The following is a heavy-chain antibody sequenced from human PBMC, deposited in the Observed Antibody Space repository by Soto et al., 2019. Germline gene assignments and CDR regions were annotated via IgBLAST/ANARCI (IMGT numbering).Heavy chain of an antibody. V-gene: IGHV1-69*01. CDR3: AREFPITMPRAFDI. J-gene: IGHJ3*02. Sequence: QVQLVQSGAEVKKPGSSVKVSCKASGGTFSSYAISWVRQAPGQGLEWMGGIIPIFGTANYAQKFQGRVTITADESTSTANMELSSLRSEDTAVYYCAREFPITMPRAFDIWGQGTMVTVSS. CDR1: GGTFSSYA. CDR2: IIPIFGTA. D-gene: IGHD3-10*01.